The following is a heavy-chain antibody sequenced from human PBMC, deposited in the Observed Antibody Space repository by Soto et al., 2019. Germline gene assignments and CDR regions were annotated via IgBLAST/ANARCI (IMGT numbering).Heavy chain of an antibody. D-gene: IGHD1-1*01. V-gene: IGHV3-23*01. CDR2: ISGSGGST. Sequence: GGSLRLSCAASGFTFSSYAMSWVRQAPGKGLEWVSAISGSGGSTYYADSVKGRFTISRDNSKNTLYLQMNSLRAEDTAVYYSAFRTEPDYYYYGMDVWAQGPRAPFPS. CDR3: AFRTEPDYYYYGMDV. CDR1: GFTFSSYA. J-gene: IGHJ6*02.